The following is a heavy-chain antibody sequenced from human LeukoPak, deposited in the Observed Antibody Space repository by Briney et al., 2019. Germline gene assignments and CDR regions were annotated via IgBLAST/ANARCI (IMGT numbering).Heavy chain of an antibody. D-gene: IGHD2-15*01. J-gene: IGHJ2*01. CDR1: GFTFSSYE. V-gene: IGHV4-39*01. CDR2: IYYSGST. Sequence: PGGSLRLSCAASGFTFSSYEMNWVRQAPGKGLEWIGSIYYSGSTYYNPSLKSRVTISVDTSKKQFSLNLSSVTAADTAVYFCARHVAYCSGGTCYSTWYFDLWGRGTLVTVSS. CDR3: ARHVAYCSGGTCYSTWYFDL.